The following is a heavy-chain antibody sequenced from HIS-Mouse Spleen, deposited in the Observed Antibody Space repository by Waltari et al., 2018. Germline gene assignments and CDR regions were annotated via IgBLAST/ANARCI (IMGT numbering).Heavy chain of an antibody. CDR3: AREIPYSSSWYDWYFDL. CDR1: GGSISSSNYY. Sequence: QLQLQESGPGLVKPSETLSVTCTVSGGSISSSNYYWRWIRQPPGKGLEWIGSIYYIGSTYYNPSLKSRVTISVDPSKNQFSLKLSSVTAADTAVYYCAREIPYSSSWYDWYFDLWGRGTLVTVSS. V-gene: IGHV4-39*07. J-gene: IGHJ2*01. D-gene: IGHD6-13*01. CDR2: IYYIGST.